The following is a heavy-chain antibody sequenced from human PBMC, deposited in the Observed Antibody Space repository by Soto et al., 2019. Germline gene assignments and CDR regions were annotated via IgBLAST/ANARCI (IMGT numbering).Heavy chain of an antibody. CDR3: ARGPSKGIAAAGSRSWFDP. CDR1: GGSISSGDYY. J-gene: IGHJ5*02. V-gene: IGHV4-30-2*01. D-gene: IGHD6-13*01. Sequence: QVQLQESGPGLVKPSQTLSLTCTVSGGSISSGDYYWSWIRQPPGKGLEWIGYIYHSGSTYYNPSLKSRVTISVDRSKNQFSLKLSSVTAADTAVYYCARGPSKGIAAAGSRSWFDPWGQGTLVTVSS. CDR2: IYHSGST.